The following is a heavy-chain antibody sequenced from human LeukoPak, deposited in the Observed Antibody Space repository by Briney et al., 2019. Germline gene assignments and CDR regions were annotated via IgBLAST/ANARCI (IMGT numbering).Heavy chain of an antibody. CDR2: IYYSGST. CDR3: ARDSGSYFGFDY. CDR1: GGSLTIYS. V-gene: IGHV4-59*01. D-gene: IGHD1-26*01. Sequence: SGTLSLTCMHSGGSLTIYSWSWIRPPPGEGLGRIVYIYYSGSTNFNPSLKSRVTISVDTCKNQFSLKLSSVTAADTAVYYCARDSGSYFGFDYWGQGTLVTVSS. J-gene: IGHJ4*02.